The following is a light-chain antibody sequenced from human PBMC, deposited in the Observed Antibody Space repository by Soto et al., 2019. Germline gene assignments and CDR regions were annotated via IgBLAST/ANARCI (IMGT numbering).Light chain of an antibody. CDR1: QSVTTN. Sequence: ETVMTQSPATLSVSPGERATLSCRASQSVTTNLAWYQQKPGQAPRLLIYGTSTRATGISARFSGSGSGTEFTLTISSLHSEDFSVYYSQQYNNWPLTFGGGTRVEIK. CDR3: QQYNNWPLT. J-gene: IGKJ4*01. V-gene: IGKV3-15*01. CDR2: GTS.